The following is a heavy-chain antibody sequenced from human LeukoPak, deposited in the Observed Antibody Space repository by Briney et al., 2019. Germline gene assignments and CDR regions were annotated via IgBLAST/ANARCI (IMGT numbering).Heavy chain of an antibody. CDR2: VSSDGSIK. CDR3: ASGYSSSWLGYFDY. D-gene: IGHD6-13*01. CDR1: GFTFSSYG. Sequence: PGGSLRLSCAASGFTFSSYGIHWVPDTPGKGLWWVSVVSSDGSIKYYADPGKGRFTISSDTSKNTVYMQMYSLGTEDTAFYYCASGYSSSWLGYFDYWGQGTLVTVSS. J-gene: IGHJ4*02. V-gene: IGHV3-30*03.